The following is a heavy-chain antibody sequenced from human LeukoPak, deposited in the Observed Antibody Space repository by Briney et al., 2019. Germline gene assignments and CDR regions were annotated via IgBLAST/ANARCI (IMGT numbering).Heavy chain of an antibody. CDR3: ARDLDWGAFDA. D-gene: IGHD3-9*01. CDR1: GFTFSSYA. J-gene: IGHJ5*02. V-gene: IGHV3-23*01. Sequence: GGSLRLSCAASGFTFSSYAMSWVRQAPGKGLEWVSAISGSGGSIYYADSVKGRFTISRDNSKNTVSLQMNSLRAEDTALYYCARDLDWGAFDAWGQGTLVTVSS. CDR2: ISGSGGSI.